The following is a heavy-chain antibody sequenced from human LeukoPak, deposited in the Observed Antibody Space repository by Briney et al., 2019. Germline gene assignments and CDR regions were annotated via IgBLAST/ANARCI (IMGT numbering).Heavy chain of an antibody. J-gene: IGHJ4*02. V-gene: IGHV3-7*05. CDR2: IKQDGSEK. D-gene: IGHD3-22*01. Sequence: PGGSLRLSCAASGFTFSNYWMSWVRQAPGKGLEWVAKIKQDGSEKYYVDSVKGRFTVSRDNAKNSLYLQMNSLRAEDTAVYYCARGGYYDSSGRNFDYWGQGTLVTVSP. CDR1: GFTFSNYW. CDR3: ARGGYYDSSGRNFDY.